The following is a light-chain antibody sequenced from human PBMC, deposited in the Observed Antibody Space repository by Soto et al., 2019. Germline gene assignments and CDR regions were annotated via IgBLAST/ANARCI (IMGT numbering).Light chain of an antibody. CDR1: QSISSY. Sequence: DIPMTQSPSSLSASVGDRVTITCRATQSISSYLNWYQQKPGQAPKLLIYAASSLQSGVPSRFSGSGSGTDFTLTICSLQPEDFATYYCQQSYTTPRTVGQGTKVEIK. V-gene: IGKV1-39*01. CDR3: QQSYTTPRT. CDR2: AAS. J-gene: IGKJ1*01.